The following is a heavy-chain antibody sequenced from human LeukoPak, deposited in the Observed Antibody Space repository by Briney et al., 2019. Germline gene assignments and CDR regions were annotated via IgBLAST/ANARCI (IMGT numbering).Heavy chain of an antibody. V-gene: IGHV4-4*07. J-gene: IGHJ4*02. D-gene: IGHD3-3*01. CDR1: GGSISSYY. CDR3: AREGRSPDFWSGYYFDY. CDR2: IYTSGST. Sequence: SETLSITCTVSGGSISSYYWSWIRQPAGKGLEWIGRIYTSGSTNYNPSLKSRVTTSVDTSKNQFSLKLSSVTAADTAVYYCAREGRSPDFWSGYYFDYWGQGTLVTVSS.